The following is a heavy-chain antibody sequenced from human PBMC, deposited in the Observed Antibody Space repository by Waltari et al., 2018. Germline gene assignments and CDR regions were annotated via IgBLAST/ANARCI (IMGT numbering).Heavy chain of an antibody. D-gene: IGHD6-6*01. J-gene: IGHJ4*02. CDR2: IRYDGSNK. CDR1: GFTFSSDG. Sequence: QGQLVESGGGGVQPGGSLRLSWAASGFTFSSDGMHWVRQAPGKGLEWVAFIRYDGSNKHYADSVKGRFTISRDNSKNPLYLQMNSLRAEDTAVYYCAKVVIAARHLPSHWGQGTLVTVSS. CDR3: AKVVIAARHLPSH. V-gene: IGHV3-30*02.